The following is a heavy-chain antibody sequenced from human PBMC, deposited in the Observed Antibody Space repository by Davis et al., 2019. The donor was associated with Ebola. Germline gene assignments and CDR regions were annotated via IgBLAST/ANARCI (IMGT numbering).Heavy chain of an antibody. J-gene: IGHJ4*02. Sequence: PSETLSLTCAVYGGSFSGYYWSWIRQTPGKGLEWIGEVIPSGNTNYNPSLKSRVTITVDTSRNEFSLKLTSVTAADTAVYYCASPHQIRGRNYFDCWGQGTLVTVSS. CDR1: GGSFSGYY. CDR2: VIPSGNT. D-gene: IGHD3/OR15-3a*01. V-gene: IGHV4-34*12. CDR3: ASPHQIRGRNYFDC.